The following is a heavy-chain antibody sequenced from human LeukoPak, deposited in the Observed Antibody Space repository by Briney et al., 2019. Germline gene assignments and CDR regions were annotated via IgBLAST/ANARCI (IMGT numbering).Heavy chain of an antibody. CDR3: ARWATVVTPFDY. Sequence: GGSLRLSCAASGFTFSSYAMSWVRQAPGKGLEWVSSISSSSSYIYYADSVKGRFTISRDNAKNSLYLQMNSLRAEDTAVYYCARWATVVTPFDYWGQGTLVTVSS. CDR1: GFTFSSYA. D-gene: IGHD4-23*01. V-gene: IGHV3-21*01. J-gene: IGHJ4*02. CDR2: ISSSSSYI.